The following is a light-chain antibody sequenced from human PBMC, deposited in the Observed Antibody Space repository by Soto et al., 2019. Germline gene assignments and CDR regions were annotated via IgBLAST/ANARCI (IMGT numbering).Light chain of an antibody. V-gene: IGLV1-47*01. CDR3: GGWDDRLSGPV. CDR2: RNN. Sequence: QSVLTQPPSACGTPGQRVNISCSGSSSNIGSNYVYWYRQFPGTAPKLLIQRNNQRPSGVPARFSGSKSGTSASLAISGLRSEDEADYYCGGWDDRLSGPVFGGGTKLTVL. J-gene: IGLJ2*01. CDR1: SSNIGSNY.